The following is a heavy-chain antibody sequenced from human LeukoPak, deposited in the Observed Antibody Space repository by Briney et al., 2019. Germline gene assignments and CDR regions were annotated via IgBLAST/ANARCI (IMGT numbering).Heavy chain of an antibody. CDR1: GFTFSSYG. D-gene: IGHD2-2*01. CDR3: AREKSAIVVVPVRITRPDY. J-gene: IGHJ4*02. CDR2: IWYGGSNK. V-gene: IGHV3-33*01. Sequence: GESLRLSCAASGFTFSSYGMHWVRQSPGKGLEWVAVIWYGGSNKYYADSVKGRFTISRDNTKNTLYLQMNSLRAEDTAVYYCAREKSAIVVVPVRITRPDYWGQGTLVTVSS.